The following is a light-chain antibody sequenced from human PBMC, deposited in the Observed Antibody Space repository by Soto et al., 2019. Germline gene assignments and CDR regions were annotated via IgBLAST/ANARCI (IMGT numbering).Light chain of an antibody. Sequence: IVLPQSPGTLSLSPGDRATLSCRASQSVTNNYLACYQQKPGQAPRLLIFGASIRVTGIPDRFIGSGSGTDFTLTISRLEPEDFAVYYCQHYVTSLTTFGQGTKVDIK. V-gene: IGKV3-20*01. J-gene: IGKJ1*01. CDR3: QHYVTSLTT. CDR2: GAS. CDR1: QSVTNNY.